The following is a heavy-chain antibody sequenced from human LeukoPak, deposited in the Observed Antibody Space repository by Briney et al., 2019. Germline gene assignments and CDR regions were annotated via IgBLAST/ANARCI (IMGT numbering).Heavy chain of an antibody. Sequence: GGSLRLSCVVSGFTFSSHGMHWVRQAPGKGLEWVAVVSYDGNYKYYADSVKGRFTISRDNSESTLSLQMSSLRAEDTAVYYCAVRYFGSGSYYSMDYWGQGTLVTVSS. D-gene: IGHD3-10*01. CDR1: GFTFSSHG. J-gene: IGHJ4*02. CDR3: AVRYFGSGSYYSMDY. CDR2: VSYDGNYK. V-gene: IGHV3-30*03.